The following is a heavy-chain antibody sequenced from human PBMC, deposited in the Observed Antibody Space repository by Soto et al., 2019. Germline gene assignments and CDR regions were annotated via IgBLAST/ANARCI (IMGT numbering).Heavy chain of an antibody. V-gene: IGHV4-39*01. CDR2: IYYSGST. D-gene: IGHD3-16*02. Sequence: SETLSLTCTVSGGSISSSSYYWGWIRQPPGKGLEWIGSIYYSGSTYYNPSLKSRVTISVDTSKNQFSLKLSSATAADTAVYYCANSPLHLGELSFDYWGQGTLVTVSS. J-gene: IGHJ4*02. CDR3: ANSPLHLGELSFDY. CDR1: GGSISSSSYY.